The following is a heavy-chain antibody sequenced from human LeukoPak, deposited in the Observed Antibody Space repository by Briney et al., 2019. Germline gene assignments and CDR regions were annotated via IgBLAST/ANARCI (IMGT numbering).Heavy chain of an antibody. V-gene: IGHV1-69*06. Sequence: SVKVSCKASGGTFSSYAISWVRQAPGQGLEWMGGIIPIFGTANYAQKLQGRVTITADKSTSTAYMELSSLRSEDTAVYYCARAVVPAARPYFDYWGQGTLVTVSS. CDR3: ARAVVPAARPYFDY. CDR2: IIPIFGTA. J-gene: IGHJ4*02. D-gene: IGHD2-2*01. CDR1: GGTFSSYA.